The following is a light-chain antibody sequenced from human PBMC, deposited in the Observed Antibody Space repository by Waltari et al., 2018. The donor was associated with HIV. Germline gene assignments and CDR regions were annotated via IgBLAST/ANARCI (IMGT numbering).Light chain of an antibody. Sequence: QSALTQPASVSGSPGQSITISCTGTRSDVGSSNYVSWYQHHPGRAPKLMIYEVSNRPSGVSNRFSGSKSGNTASLTISGLQAEDEADYYCSSYTSSSPLFGGGTKLTVL. V-gene: IGLV2-14*01. CDR2: EVS. CDR3: SSYTSSSPL. CDR1: RSDVGSSNY. J-gene: IGLJ2*01.